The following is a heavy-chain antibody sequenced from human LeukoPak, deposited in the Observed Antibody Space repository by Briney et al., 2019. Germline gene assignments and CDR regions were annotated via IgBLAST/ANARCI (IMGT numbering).Heavy chain of an antibody. J-gene: IGHJ4*02. CDR3: ARDPTETHRYYFDY. Sequence: ASVKVSCKASGYTFTSYGISWVRQAPGQGLEWMGWISAYNANTNYAQKLQGRVTMTTDTSTSTAYMELRSLRSDDTAVYYCARDPTETHRYYFDYWGQGTLVTVSS. CDR1: GYTFTSYG. CDR2: ISAYNANT. V-gene: IGHV1-18*01.